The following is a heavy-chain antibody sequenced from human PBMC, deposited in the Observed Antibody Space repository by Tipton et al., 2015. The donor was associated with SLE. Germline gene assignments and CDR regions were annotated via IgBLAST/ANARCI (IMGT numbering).Heavy chain of an antibody. CDR3: ARSDMDSEDWFDP. CDR2: IYYSGST. Sequence: TLSLTCTVSGGSISIVGSFWSWVRQHPGKGLELIGYIYYSGSTYYNPSLKSRVTISLDTSKNQFSLKVSSVTAADTAVYYCARSDMDSEDWFDPWGQGTLVTVSS. J-gene: IGHJ5*02. V-gene: IGHV4-31*03. D-gene: IGHD5-18*01. CDR1: GGSISIVGSF.